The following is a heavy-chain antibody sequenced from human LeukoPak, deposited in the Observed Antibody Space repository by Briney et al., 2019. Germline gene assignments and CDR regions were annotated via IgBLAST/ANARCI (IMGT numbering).Heavy chain of an antibody. Sequence: SGGSLRLSCAASGFTFSSYGMHWVRQAPGKGLEWVAFIRYDGSNKYYADSVKGRFTISRDNSKNTLYLQMNSLRAEDTAVYYCAKDLGRWLQQLDYWGQGTLVTVSS. CDR3: AKDLGRWLQQLDY. J-gene: IGHJ4*02. CDR2: IRYDGSNK. CDR1: GFTFSSYG. V-gene: IGHV3-30*02. D-gene: IGHD5-24*01.